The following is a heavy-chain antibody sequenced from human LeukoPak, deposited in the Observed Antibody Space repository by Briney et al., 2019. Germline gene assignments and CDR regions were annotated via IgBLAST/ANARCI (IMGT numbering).Heavy chain of an antibody. CDR3: ARAPGGIAVAGQTTYYYYGMDV. CDR2: INPNSGGT. Sequence: ASVKVSCKASGYTFTGYYMHWVRQAPGQGLEGMGWINPNSGGTNYAQKFQGRVTMTRDTSISTAYMELSRLRSDDTAVYYCARAPGGIAVAGQTTYYYYGMDVWGQGTTVTVSS. V-gene: IGHV1-2*02. D-gene: IGHD6-19*01. CDR1: GYTFTGYY. J-gene: IGHJ6*02.